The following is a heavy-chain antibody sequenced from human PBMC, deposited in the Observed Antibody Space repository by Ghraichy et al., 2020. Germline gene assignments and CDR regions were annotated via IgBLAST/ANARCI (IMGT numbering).Heavy chain of an antibody. CDR1: GGSFSGYY. Sequence: SETLSLTCAVYGGSFSGYYWSWIRQPPGKGLEWIGEINHSGSTNYNPSLKSRVTISVDTSKNQFSLKLSSVTAADTAVYYCARDRNYDSSGYYWSFPDYYYYYYGMDVWGQGTTVTVSS. CDR3: ARDRNYDSSGYYWSFPDYYYYYYGMDV. D-gene: IGHD3-22*01. J-gene: IGHJ6*02. V-gene: IGHV4-34*01. CDR2: INHSGST.